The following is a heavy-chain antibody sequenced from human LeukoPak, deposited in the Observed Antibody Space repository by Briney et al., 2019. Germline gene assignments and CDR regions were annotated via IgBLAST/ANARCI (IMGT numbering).Heavy chain of an antibody. CDR2: INPSGGST. Sequence: ASVKVSCKASGYTFASYYMHWVRQAPGQGLEWMGIINPSGGSTSYAQKFQGRVTITTDESTSTAYMELSSLRSEDTAVYYCARAEMAAAVHDAFDIWGQGTMVTVSS. CDR1: GYTFASYY. CDR3: ARAEMAAAVHDAFDI. J-gene: IGHJ3*02. V-gene: IGHV1-46*01. D-gene: IGHD6-13*01.